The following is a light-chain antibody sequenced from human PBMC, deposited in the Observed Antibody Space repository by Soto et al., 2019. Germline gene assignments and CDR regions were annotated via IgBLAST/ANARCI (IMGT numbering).Light chain of an antibody. CDR3: QAYDNSLRGWV. V-gene: IGLV1-40*01. Sequence: HSVLTQPPSVSGAQGQRVTISCTGSASNFGAGYDVHWYQQITGTAPKLLIFETNIPPSGVPARFSASKSGTSASLAITGLQTEDEAHSSCQAYDNSLRGWVFGGGTTLTVL. CDR2: ETN. CDR1: ASNFGAGYD. J-gene: IGLJ3*02.